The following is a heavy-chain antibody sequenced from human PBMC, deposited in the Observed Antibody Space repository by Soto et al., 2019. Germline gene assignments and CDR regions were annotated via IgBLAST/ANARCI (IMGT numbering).Heavy chain of an antibody. CDR1: GGSISSYY. Sequence: QVQLQESGPGLVKPSETLSLTCTGSGGSISSYYWSWIRQPPGKGLDWIGYIYYSGSTNYNPSLKSRVILSVDTSKNQFSLKLSSVTAADTAVYYCAKNYGNAFDIWGQGTMVTFSS. CDR2: IYYSGST. J-gene: IGHJ3*02. V-gene: IGHV4-59*01. CDR3: AKNYGNAFDI. D-gene: IGHD3-10*01.